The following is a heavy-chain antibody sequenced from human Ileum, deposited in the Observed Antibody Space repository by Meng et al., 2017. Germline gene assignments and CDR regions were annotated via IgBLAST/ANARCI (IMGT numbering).Heavy chain of an antibody. CDR2: IWYDGSNK. D-gene: IGHD6-19*01. V-gene: IGHV3-33*01. Sequence: QVQLVESGGGVVQPGRSLTLSCAASGFTFSNYGMHWVRQAPGKGLEWVAVIWYDGSNKDYADSLKGRFTISRDNSKNTLHLQMNSLRAEDTAVYYCARDSSVWNYLDYWGQGTLVTVSS. J-gene: IGHJ4*02. CDR3: ARDSSVWNYLDY. CDR1: GFTFSNYG.